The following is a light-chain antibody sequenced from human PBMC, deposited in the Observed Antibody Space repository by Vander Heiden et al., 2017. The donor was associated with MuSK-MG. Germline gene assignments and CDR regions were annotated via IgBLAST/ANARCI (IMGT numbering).Light chain of an antibody. Sequence: DIVMTQSPDSLALSLCERATINCKSSQSVLYSTNNKNYLAWFQQKVGQPPKLLIYWASSRESGVPDRFSGSGSGTDFTLTINSLRAEDVAVYYCQQYYGIPFTFGQGTKLEIK. CDR3: QQYYGIPFT. V-gene: IGKV4-1*01. CDR1: QSVLYSTNNKNY. CDR2: WAS. J-gene: IGKJ2*01.